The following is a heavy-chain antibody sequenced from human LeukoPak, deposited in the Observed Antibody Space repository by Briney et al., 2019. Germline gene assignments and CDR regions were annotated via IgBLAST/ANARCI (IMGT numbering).Heavy chain of an antibody. Sequence: GGSLRLSCAASGFTFSSYAMHWARQAPGEGLEWVAVISYDGSNKYYADSVKGRFTISRDNSKNTLYLQMNSLRAEDTAVYYCAREQVRMGWSFDYWGQGTLVTVSS. CDR1: GFTFSSYA. J-gene: IGHJ4*02. D-gene: IGHD2-8*01. CDR2: ISYDGSNK. CDR3: AREQVRMGWSFDY. V-gene: IGHV3-30*04.